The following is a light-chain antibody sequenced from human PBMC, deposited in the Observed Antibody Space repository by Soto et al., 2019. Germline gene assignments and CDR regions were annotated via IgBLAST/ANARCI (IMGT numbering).Light chain of an antibody. CDR2: EVN. Sequence: QSALTQPASVAGSPGQSITISCTGTSSDVGLYNLVSWYQQHPGKAPKFMIYEVNKRSSGISFRFSGSKSGNTASLTISGLQAEYEADYYCCSYAASGSLLFGGGTKLTV. J-gene: IGLJ2*01. CDR1: SSDVGLYNL. V-gene: IGLV2-23*02. CDR3: CSYAASGSLL.